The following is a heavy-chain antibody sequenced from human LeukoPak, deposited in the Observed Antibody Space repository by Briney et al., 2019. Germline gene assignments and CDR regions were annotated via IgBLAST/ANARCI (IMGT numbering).Heavy chain of an antibody. CDR3: ARGPQQTEQLDNWFDP. Sequence: SETLSLTCAVYGGSFSGYYWSWIRQPPGKGLEWIGEINHGGSTNYNPSLKSRVTISVDTSKNQFSLKLSSVTAAETAVYYCARGPQQTEQLDNWFDPWGQGTLVTVSS. J-gene: IGHJ5*02. CDR1: GGSFSGYY. V-gene: IGHV4-34*01. CDR2: INHGGST. D-gene: IGHD6-6*01.